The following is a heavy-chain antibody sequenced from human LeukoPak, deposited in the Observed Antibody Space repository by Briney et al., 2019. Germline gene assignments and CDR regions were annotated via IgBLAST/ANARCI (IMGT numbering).Heavy chain of an antibody. J-gene: IGHJ3*02. V-gene: IGHV3-74*01. CDR3: AREGDAFDI. CDR1: GSTFSSSW. Sequence: GGSLRLSCAASGSTFSSSWMHWVRQAPEKGLVWVSRINSDGSSTSYADSVKGRFTISRDNAKNSLYLQMNSLRAEDTAVYYCAREGDAFDIWGQGTRVTVSS. CDR2: INSDGSST.